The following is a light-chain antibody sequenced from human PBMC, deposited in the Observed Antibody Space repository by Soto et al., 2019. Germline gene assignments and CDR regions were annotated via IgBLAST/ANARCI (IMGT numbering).Light chain of an antibody. CDR1: QSISSW. J-gene: IGKJ2*01. CDR2: KAS. V-gene: IGKV1-5*03. CDR3: QQYNNYPYT. Sequence: DIQMTQSPSTLSASVGDRVTITCRASQSISSWAWYQQKPGKAPKLLIYKASSLESGVPSRFSGSGSGTEFTLTISSLQLDDFATYYCQQYNNYPYTFGQGTKLEIK.